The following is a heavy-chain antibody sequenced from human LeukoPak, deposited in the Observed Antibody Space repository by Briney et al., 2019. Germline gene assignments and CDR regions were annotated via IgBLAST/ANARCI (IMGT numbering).Heavy chain of an antibody. D-gene: IGHD2-2*01. V-gene: IGHV3-23*01. CDR1: GFTFSSYA. CDR3: EKVSLIVVVPAACVDY. CDR2: ISGSGTNT. Sequence: GGSLRLSCAASGFTFSSYAMSWVRQAPGKGLEWVSVISGSGTNTYYADSVKGRFTISRDNSKNTLYLQMNSLRAEDTAVYYCEKVSLIVVVPAACVDYWGQGALVTVSS. J-gene: IGHJ4*02.